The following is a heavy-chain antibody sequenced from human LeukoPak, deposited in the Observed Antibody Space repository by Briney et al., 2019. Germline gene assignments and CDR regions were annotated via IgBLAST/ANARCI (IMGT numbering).Heavy chain of an antibody. Sequence: SETLSLTCAVYGGSFSGYYWSWIRQPPGKGLEWIGEINHSGSTNYNPSLKSRVTISVDTSKNQFSLRLSSVTAADTAVYYCARGLTATDTDWFDPWGQGTLVTVSS. CDR3: ARGLTATDTDWFDP. CDR1: GGSFSGYY. V-gene: IGHV4-34*01. J-gene: IGHJ5*02. CDR2: INHSGST. D-gene: IGHD6-13*01.